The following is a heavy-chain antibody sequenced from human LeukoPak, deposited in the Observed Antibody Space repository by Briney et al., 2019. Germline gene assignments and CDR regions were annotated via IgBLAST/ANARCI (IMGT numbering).Heavy chain of an antibody. CDR3: ARDRGGSYYGKGAFDI. CDR2: INPSGGST. J-gene: IGHJ3*02. D-gene: IGHD1-26*01. CDR1: GYTFTSYY. V-gene: IGHV1-46*01. Sequence: GASVKVSCKASGYTFTSYYMHWVRQAPGQGLEWMGIINPSGGSTSYAQKFQGRVTMTRDTSTSTVYMELSSLRSEDTAVYYCARDRGGSYYGKGAFDIWGQGTMVTVPS.